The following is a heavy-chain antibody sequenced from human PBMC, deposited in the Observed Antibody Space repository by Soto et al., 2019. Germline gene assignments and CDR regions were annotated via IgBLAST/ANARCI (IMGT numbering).Heavy chain of an antibody. CDR3: ARRNIAVAENYWYFDL. V-gene: IGHV3-48*01. J-gene: IGHJ2*01. CDR1: GFTFSSYS. CDR2: ISSSSSTI. D-gene: IGHD6-19*01. Sequence: GGSLRLSCAASGFTFSSYSMNWVRQAPGKGLEWVSYISSSSSTIYYADSVKGRFTISRDNAKNSLYLQMNSLRAEDTAVYYCARRNIAVAENYWYFDLWGRGTLVTVSS.